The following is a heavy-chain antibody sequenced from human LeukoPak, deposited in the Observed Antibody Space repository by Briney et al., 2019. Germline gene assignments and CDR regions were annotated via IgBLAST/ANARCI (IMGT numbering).Heavy chain of an antibody. CDR2: IYSGGST. Sequence: RGGSLRLSCAASGFTVSSNYMSWVRQAPGKGLEWVSVIYSGGSTYYADSVKGRFTISRDNSKNTLYLQMNSLRAEDTAVYYCARDGYSSGWYRDYGMDVWGQGTTVTVSS. CDR3: ARDGYSSGWYRDYGMDV. CDR1: GFTVSSNY. D-gene: IGHD6-19*01. V-gene: IGHV3-66*01. J-gene: IGHJ6*02.